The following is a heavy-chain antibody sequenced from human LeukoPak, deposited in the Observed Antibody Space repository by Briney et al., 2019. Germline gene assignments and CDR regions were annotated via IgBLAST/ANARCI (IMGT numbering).Heavy chain of an antibody. CDR2: IYYSGST. J-gene: IGHJ6*02. V-gene: IGHV4-59*08. CDR3: AGQYTYRYIYYGIDV. Sequence: SETLSLTCTVSGGSISGYYWTWIRQPPGKGLEWIGHIYYSGSTNYNPSLKSRVTISVDTSNNQFSLKLNSLTAADTAVYYCAGQYTYRYIYYGIDVWGQGTTVTVSS. D-gene: IGHD5-18*01. CDR1: GGSISGYY.